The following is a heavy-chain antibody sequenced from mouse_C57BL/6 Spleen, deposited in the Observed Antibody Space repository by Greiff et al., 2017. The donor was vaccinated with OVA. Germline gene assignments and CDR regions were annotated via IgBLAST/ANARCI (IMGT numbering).Heavy chain of an antibody. CDR1: GYTFTSYW. CDR3: ARERQSNYDAMDY. Sequence: QVHVKQPGTELVKPGASVKLSCKASGYTFTSYWMHWVKQRPGQGLEWIGNINPSNGGTNYNEKFKSKATLTVDKSSSTAYMQLSSLTSEDSAVYYCARERQSNYDAMDYWGQGTSVTVSS. CDR2: INPSNGGT. J-gene: IGHJ4*01. D-gene: IGHD2-5*01. V-gene: IGHV1-53*01.